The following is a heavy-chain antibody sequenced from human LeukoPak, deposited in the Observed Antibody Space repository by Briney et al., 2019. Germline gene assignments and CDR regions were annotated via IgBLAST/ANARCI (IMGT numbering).Heavy chain of an antibody. V-gene: IGHV3-48*03. D-gene: IGHD3-10*01. CDR2: ISETGSIM. CDR3: VRDTMGWNYYGLDV. Sequence: GGPLRLSCAASGFTFKTYEMHWVRQAPGKGLEWVAYISETGSIMYYGDSVRGRFTIYRDNAEHSLYLHMNTLRAEDTAVYYCVRDTMGWNYYGLDVWGQGTTVTVSS. CDR1: GFTFKTYE. J-gene: IGHJ6*02.